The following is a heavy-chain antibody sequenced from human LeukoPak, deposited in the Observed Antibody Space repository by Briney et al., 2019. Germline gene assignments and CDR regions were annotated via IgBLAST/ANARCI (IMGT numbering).Heavy chain of an antibody. D-gene: IGHD3-10*01. CDR2: ISYDGSNK. CDR3: ARGPRLMVRGVLGGY. V-gene: IGHV3-30*04. J-gene: IGHJ4*02. Sequence: GRSLRLSCAASGFTFSSYAMHWVRQAPGKGLEWVAVISYDGSNKYYADSVKGRFTISRDNSKNTLYLQMNSLRAEDTAVYYCARGPRLMVRGVLGGYWGQGTLVTVSS. CDR1: GFTFSSYA.